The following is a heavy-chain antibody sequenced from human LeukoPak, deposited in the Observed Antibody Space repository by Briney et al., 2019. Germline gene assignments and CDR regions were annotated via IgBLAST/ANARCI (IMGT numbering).Heavy chain of an antibody. D-gene: IGHD3-10*01. J-gene: IGHJ5*02. Sequence: PWEPLSLTCTVSGGSISSYYWSWLRQPPGKALEWLGYIYYSGSTNYNPSLKSRVTISVDTSNKHFSPKHGPVTAADQAVYYSGSTNYNRSLKSRVTISVDTSKKQCALKLSSVTAADTAVYYCAREMLSYGSGSYLNWFDPWGQGTLVTVYS. V-gene: IGHV4-59*01. CDR1: GGSISSYY. CDR2: IYYSGST. CDR3: GSTNYNRSLKSRVTISVDTSKKQCALKLSSVTAADTAVYYCAREMLSYGSGSYLNWFDP.